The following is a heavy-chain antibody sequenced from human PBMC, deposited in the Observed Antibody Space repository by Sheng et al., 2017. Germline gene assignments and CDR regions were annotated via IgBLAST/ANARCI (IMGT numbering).Heavy chain of an antibody. CDR1: GLNFSSHS. CDR3: ARDGAGTLPYYFDY. D-gene: IGHD3-10*01. J-gene: IGHJ4*01. CDR2: IDRDGDDA. Sequence: EVRLVESGGGLVQPGMSLRLSCAASGLNFSSHSMNWVRQAPGKGLEWVSYIDRDGDDAFYANPVKGRFTISRDNAKNLLFLQLNSLRVEDTGVYYCARDGAGTLPYYFDYWATEPWSPSPQ. V-gene: IGHV3-48*01.